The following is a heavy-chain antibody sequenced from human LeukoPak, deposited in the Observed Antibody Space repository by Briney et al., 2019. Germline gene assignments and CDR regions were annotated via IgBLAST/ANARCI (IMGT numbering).Heavy chain of an antibody. V-gene: IGHV3-23*01. Sequence: GGSLRLSCAASGFTFSTYAMTWVRQAPGKGLEWVSLISGSGGATYYADSVKGRFTISRDNARNTLYLQMNSLRAEDTAVYYCARLSGSFGRYYFDYWGQGTLVTVSS. CDR1: GFTFSTYA. CDR3: ARLSGSFGRYYFDY. CDR2: ISGSGGAT. J-gene: IGHJ4*02. D-gene: IGHD1-26*01.